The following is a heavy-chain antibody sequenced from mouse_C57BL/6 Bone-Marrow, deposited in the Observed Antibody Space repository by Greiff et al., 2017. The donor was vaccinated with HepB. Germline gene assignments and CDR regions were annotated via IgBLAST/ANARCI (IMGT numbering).Heavy chain of an antibody. V-gene: IGHV5-6*01. CDR1: GFTFSSYG. CDR3: ARRRWLLDY. Sequence: VQLKESGGDLVKPGGSLKLSCAASGFTFSSYGMSWVRQTPDKRLEWVATISSGGSYTYYPDSVKGRFTISRDNAKNTLYLQMSSLKSEDTAMYYCARRRWLLDYWGQGTTLTVSS. D-gene: IGHD2-3*01. CDR2: ISSGGSYT. J-gene: IGHJ2*01.